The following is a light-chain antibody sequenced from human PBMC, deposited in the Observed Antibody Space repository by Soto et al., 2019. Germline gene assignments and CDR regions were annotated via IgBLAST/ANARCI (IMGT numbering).Light chain of an antibody. CDR3: QQSGSSPPT. CDR2: GAS. CDR1: QSVSKSF. V-gene: IGKV3-20*01. Sequence: EIVLTQSPGTLSMSPGERVALSCRASQSVSKSFVAWYQQKPGQAPRLLIYGASNRATGIPDRFSGSGSGTDFTLTISRLEPEDFAVYYCQQSGSSPPTFGQGTKV. J-gene: IGKJ1*01.